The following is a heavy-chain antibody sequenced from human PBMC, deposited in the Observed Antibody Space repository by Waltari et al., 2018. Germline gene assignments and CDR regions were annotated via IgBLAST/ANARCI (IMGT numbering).Heavy chain of an antibody. Sequence: EEQLVESGGGAARPGGSLSLSCVVFGFTFDDYNMHWVRQRPGKGLEWVSGINWNGDNTDYAESVKGRFTISRDNAKNAVYLQMNSLRAEDTAMYYCARDGPYYYFGLDVWGQGTTVTVSS. J-gene: IGHJ6*02. V-gene: IGHV3-20*04. CDR3: ARDGPYYYFGLDV. CDR1: GFTFDDYN. CDR2: INWNGDNT.